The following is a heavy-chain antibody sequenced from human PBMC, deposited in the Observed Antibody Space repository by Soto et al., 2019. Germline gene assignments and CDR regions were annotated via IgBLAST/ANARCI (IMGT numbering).Heavy chain of an antibody. CDR1: GFTFSSYG. J-gene: IGHJ3*02. D-gene: IGHD2-15*01. V-gene: IGHV3-33*01. CDR2: IWYDGSNK. CDR3: ARRGKDAPSAFDI. Sequence: QVQLVESGGGVVQPGRSLRLSCAASGFTFSSYGMHWVRQAPGKGLEWVAVIWYDGSNKYYADSVKGRFTISRDNSKNTLYRQMNSLRAEDTAVYYCARRGKDAPSAFDIWGQGTMVTVSS.